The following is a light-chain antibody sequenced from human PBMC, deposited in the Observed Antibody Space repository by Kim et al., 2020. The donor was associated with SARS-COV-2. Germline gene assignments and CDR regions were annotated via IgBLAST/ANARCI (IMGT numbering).Light chain of an antibody. J-gene: IGLJ3*02. CDR1: SLRSYY. CDR2: GKN. Sequence: ALGQTVRITGQGDSLRSYYASWYQQKTGQAPVLVIYGKNNRPSGIPDRFSGSSSGNTASLTITGAQAEDEADCYCNSRDSSGNHWVFGGGTQLTVL. V-gene: IGLV3-19*01. CDR3: NSRDSSGNHWV.